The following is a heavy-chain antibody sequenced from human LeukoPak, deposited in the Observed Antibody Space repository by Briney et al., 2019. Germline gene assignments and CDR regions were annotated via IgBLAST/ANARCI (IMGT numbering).Heavy chain of an antibody. Sequence: PWETLSLTCAVSGGSISSGGYSWSWIRQPPGKGLEWIGYIYHSGSTYYNPSLKSRVTISVDRSKNQFSLKLSSVTAADTAVYYCATGRYSYGYVGVYFDYWGQGTLVTVSS. J-gene: IGHJ4*02. CDR1: GGSISSGGYS. CDR2: IYHSGST. V-gene: IGHV4-30-2*01. CDR3: ATGRYSYGYVGVYFDY. D-gene: IGHD5-18*01.